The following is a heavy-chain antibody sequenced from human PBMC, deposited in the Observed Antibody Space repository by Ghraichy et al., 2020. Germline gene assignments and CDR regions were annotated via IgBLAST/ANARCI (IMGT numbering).Heavy chain of an antibody. J-gene: IGHJ6*02. CDR3: ARSLSNTIFGVAAPYYYYGMDV. CDR1: GGTFSSYA. CDR2: IIPIFGIA. V-gene: IGHV1-69*10. D-gene: IGHD3-3*01. Sequence: SVKVSCKASGGTFSSYAISWVRQAPGQGLEWMGGIIPIFGIANYAQKFQGRVTITADKSTSTAYMELSSLRSEDTAVYYCARSLSNTIFGVAAPYYYYGMDVWGQGTTVTVFS.